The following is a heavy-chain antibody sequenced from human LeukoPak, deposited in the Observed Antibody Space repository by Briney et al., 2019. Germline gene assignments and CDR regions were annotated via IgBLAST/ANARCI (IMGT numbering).Heavy chain of an antibody. CDR1: GFTFSSYA. CDR2: ISGSGGST. D-gene: IGHD2-2*01. J-gene: IGHJ3*02. V-gene: IGHV3-23*01. CDR3: AKDLRQVPAAGNAFDI. Sequence: GGSLRLSCAASGFTFSSYAMSWVRQAPGKGLEWVSAISGSGGSTYYADSVKGRFTISRDNSKNTLYLQMNSLRAEDTAVHYCAKDLRQVPAAGNAFDIWGQGTMVTVS.